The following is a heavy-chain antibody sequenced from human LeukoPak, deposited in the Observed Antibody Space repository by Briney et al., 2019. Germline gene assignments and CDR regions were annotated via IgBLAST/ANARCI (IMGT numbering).Heavy chain of an antibody. D-gene: IGHD3-10*01. CDR2: ISSGSDTI. Sequence: PGGSLRLSCAASGFAFSTYSMSWVRQAPGKGLEWVSHISSGSDTIYYADSVKGRFTISRDNVKNSLYLQMNRLRADDTAVYYCARGSSEVLLWFGESPNWGQGTMVTVSS. CDR3: ARGSSEVLLWFGESPN. V-gene: IGHV3-48*01. CDR1: GFAFSTYS. J-gene: IGHJ3*01.